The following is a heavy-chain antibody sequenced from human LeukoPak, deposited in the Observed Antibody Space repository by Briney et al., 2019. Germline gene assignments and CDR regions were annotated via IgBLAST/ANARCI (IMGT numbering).Heavy chain of an antibody. J-gene: IGHJ5*02. D-gene: IGHD6-13*01. CDR2: ISSSSSTI. V-gene: IGHV3-48*01. CDR3: ARGSLIAAAGSWFDP. CDR1: GFTFSSYS. Sequence: GGSLRLSCAASGFTFSSYSMNWVRQAPGKGLEWVSYISSSSSTIYYADSVKGRFTISRDNAKNSLYLQMNSLRAEDTAVYYCARGSLIAAAGSWFDPWGQGTLVTVSS.